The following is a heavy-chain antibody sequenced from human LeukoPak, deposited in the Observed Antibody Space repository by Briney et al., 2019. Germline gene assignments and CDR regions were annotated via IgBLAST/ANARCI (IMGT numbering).Heavy chain of an antibody. CDR3: ASSYGSSAYYPFDY. V-gene: IGHV3-23*01. Sequence: GGSLRLSCVASGFAFSKNAMSGVRQAPGKGLEWVSLISDSGGSTNYADSVKGRFTISRDNSKNTLYLQMTVPVADNASIYYCASSYGSSAYYPFDYWGQGTLVTVFS. CDR2: ISDSGGST. D-gene: IGHD3-22*01. J-gene: IGHJ4*02. CDR1: GFAFSKNA.